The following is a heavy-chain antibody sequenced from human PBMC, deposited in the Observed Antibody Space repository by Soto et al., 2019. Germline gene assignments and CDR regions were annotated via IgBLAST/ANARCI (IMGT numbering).Heavy chain of an antibody. CDR2: ISSSSNTI. D-gene: IGHD3-10*01. V-gene: IGHV3-48*01. Sequence: PGGSLRLSCAASGFTFSSYSMNWVRQAPGKGLEWVSYISSSSNTIYYADSVKGRFTISRDNSKNTLYLQMNSLRAEDTAVYYCAKVRRGVRGVIKRTDAFDIWGQGTMVTVSS. CDR3: AKVRRGVRGVIKRTDAFDI. CDR1: GFTFSSYS. J-gene: IGHJ3*02.